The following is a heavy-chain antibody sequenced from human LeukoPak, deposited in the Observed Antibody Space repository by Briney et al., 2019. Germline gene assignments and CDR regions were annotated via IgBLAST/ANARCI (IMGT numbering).Heavy chain of an antibody. CDR1: GFTVSSNY. J-gene: IGHJ4*02. V-gene: IGHV3-66*02. CDR2: IYSGGST. D-gene: IGHD4-23*01. Sequence: GGSLRLSCAASGFTVSSNYMSWVRKAPGKGLEWVSVIYSGGSTYYADSVKGRFTISRDNSKNTLYLQMNSLRAEDTAVYYCARDPTVVTGGGYFDYWGLGALVTVSS. CDR3: ARDPTVVTGGGYFDY.